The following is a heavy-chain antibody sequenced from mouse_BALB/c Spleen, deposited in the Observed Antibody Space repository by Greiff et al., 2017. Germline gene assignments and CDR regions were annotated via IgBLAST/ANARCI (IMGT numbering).Heavy chain of an antibody. Sequence: EVQRVESGGGLVQPGGSRKLSCAASGFTFSDYGMAWVRQAPGKGPEWVAFISNLAYSIYYADTVTGRFTISRENAKNTLYLEMSSLRSEDTAMYYCARDNGRDYAMDYWGQGTSVTVSS. CDR1: GFTFSDYG. CDR3: ARDNGRDYAMDY. J-gene: IGHJ4*01. CDR2: ISNLAYSI. D-gene: IGHD1-2*01. V-gene: IGHV5-15*02.